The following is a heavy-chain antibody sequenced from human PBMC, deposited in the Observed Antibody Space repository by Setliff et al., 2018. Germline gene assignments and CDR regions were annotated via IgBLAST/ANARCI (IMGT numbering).Heavy chain of an antibody. V-gene: IGHV3-23*01. Sequence: PGGSLRLSCAASRFTFSNYAMSWVRQAPGKGLEWVSAISASGRTTYSADSVKGRFTISRDNSKNTLYLQMNSLRAEDTAVYYCARELVVVTARIYYYGMDVWGQGTTVTVSS. CDR2: ISASGRTT. D-gene: IGHD2-21*02. CDR1: RFTFSNYA. J-gene: IGHJ6*02. CDR3: ARELVVVTARIYYYGMDV.